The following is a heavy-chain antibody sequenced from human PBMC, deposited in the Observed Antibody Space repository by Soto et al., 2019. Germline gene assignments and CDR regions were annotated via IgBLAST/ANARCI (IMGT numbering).Heavy chain of an antibody. CDR3: ARDGYYYDTSGDYLGY. J-gene: IGHJ4*02. CDR2: IDSVGITT. D-gene: IGHD3-22*01. CDR1: GFTFSNYW. Sequence: GSLRLSCAASGFTFSNYWMHWARQVPGKGPVWVSRIDSVGITTTYADSVKGRFTISRDNAKNTLYLEMNSLRAEDTAIYYCARDGYYYDTSGDYLGYWGQVTLLPVCS. V-gene: IGHV3-74*03.